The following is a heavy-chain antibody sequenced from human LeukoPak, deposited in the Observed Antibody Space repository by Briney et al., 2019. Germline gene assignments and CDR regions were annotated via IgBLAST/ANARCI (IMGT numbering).Heavy chain of an antibody. V-gene: IGHV1-2*02. CDR2: INPNSGGT. Sequence: ASVKVSCKASGYTFTGYYMHWVRQAPRQGLECMGWINPNSGGTNYAQKFQGRVTMTRDTSISTAYMELSRLRSDDTAVYYCVSGAPSYYYYGMDVWGQGTTVTVSS. CDR1: GYTFTGYY. CDR3: VSGAPSYYYYGMDV. J-gene: IGHJ6*02.